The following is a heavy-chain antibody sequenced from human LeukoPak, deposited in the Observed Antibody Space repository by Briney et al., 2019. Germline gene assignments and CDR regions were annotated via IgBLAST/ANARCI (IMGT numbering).Heavy chain of an antibody. V-gene: IGHV3-11*01. CDR2: ISSSGSTI. D-gene: IGHD6-13*01. CDR3: AKTRPLDSSSWSHGDY. CDR1: GFTFSDYY. Sequence: GGSLRLSCAASGFTFSDYYMSWIRQGPGKRLEWVSYISSSGSTIYYADSVKGRFTISRDNAKNSLYLQMSSLRAEDTAVYYCAKTRPLDSSSWSHGDYWGQGTLVTVSS. J-gene: IGHJ4*02.